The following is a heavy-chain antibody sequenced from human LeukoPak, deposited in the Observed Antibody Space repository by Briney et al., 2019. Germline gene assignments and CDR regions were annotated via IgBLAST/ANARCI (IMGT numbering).Heavy chain of an antibody. V-gene: IGHV3-30*02. CDR3: AKDSAFYYIDV. J-gene: IGHJ6*03. Sequence: GGSLRLSCAASGFTLSSYWMHWVRQAPGKGLEWVAFIWYNGNNQYYADSVKGRFTISRDNSKNTLYLQMNSLKGDDTAVYYCAKDSAFYYIDVWGKGTTVIISS. CDR1: GFTLSSYW. CDR2: IWYNGNNQ. D-gene: IGHD3-10*01.